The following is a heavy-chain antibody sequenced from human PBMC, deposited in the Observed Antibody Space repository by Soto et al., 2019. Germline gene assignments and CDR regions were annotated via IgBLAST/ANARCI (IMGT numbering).Heavy chain of an antibody. J-gene: IGHJ4*02. D-gene: IGHD3-9*01. Sequence: ASVKVSCKASGYTFTGYYMHWVRQAPGQGLEWMGWINPNSGGTNYAQKFQGRFTISRDNSKNTVYLQMNSLRAGDTALYYCAKTESFNGYYNAFDCWGQGTRVTVSS. CDR1: GYTFTGYY. V-gene: IGHV1-2*02. CDR2: INPNSGGT. CDR3: AKTESFNGYYNAFDC.